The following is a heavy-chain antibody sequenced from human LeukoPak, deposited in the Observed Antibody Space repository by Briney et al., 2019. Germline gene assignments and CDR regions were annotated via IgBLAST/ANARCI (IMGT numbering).Heavy chain of an antibody. D-gene: IGHD2-2*01. CDR2: ISAYNGNT. CDR1: GYTFTSYG. Sequence: GASVKVSCKASGYTFTSYGISWVRQAPGQGLEWMGWISAYNGNTNYAQKLQGRVTMTTDTSTSTAYMELRSLRSDDTAVYYCARGVDSTMLGYYYYYMNVWGKGTTVTVSS. V-gene: IGHV1-18*01. CDR3: ARGVDSTMLGYYYYYMNV. J-gene: IGHJ6*03.